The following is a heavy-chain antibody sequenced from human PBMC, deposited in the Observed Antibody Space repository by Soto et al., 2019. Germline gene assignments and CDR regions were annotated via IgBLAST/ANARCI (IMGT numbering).Heavy chain of an antibody. Sequence: EVPLVESGGGLIQPGGSLRLSCAASGFTFSNHVMNWVRQAPGKGLEWVSYISGRSDTMYYADSVKGRFTISRDNGKNSLFLQMNSLRAEDTAVYYCTRYGSGRYYMDPFDYWGQGTLVTVSS. V-gene: IGHV3-48*01. D-gene: IGHD3-10*01. J-gene: IGHJ4*02. CDR2: ISGRSDTM. CDR1: GFTFSNHV. CDR3: TRYGSGRYYMDPFDY.